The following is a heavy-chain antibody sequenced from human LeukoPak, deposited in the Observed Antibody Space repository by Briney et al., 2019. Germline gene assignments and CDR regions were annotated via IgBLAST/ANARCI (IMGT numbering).Heavy chain of an antibody. CDR2: ISYDGSNK. CDR1: GFTFSNAW. CDR3: AKRLSRYSYGFLPDY. D-gene: IGHD5-18*01. Sequence: GGSLRLSCAASGFTFSNAWMSWVRQAPGKGLEWVAVISYDGSNKYCADSVKGRFTISIDNSKNTLYLQMNSLRAEDTAVYYCAKRLSRYSYGFLPDYWGQGTLVTVSS. J-gene: IGHJ4*02. V-gene: IGHV3-30*18.